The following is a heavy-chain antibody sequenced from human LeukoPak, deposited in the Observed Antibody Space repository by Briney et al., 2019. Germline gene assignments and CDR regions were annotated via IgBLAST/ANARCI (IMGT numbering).Heavy chain of an antibody. D-gene: IGHD6-19*01. Sequence: ASVNVSCKASGYTFTSYYMHWVRQAPGQGLEWMGWISAYNGNTNYAQKLQGRVTMTTDTSTSTAYMELRSLRSDDTAVYYCAKHRGSGVAGTGGVESWGQGTLVTISS. J-gene: IGHJ4*02. CDR3: AKHRGSGVAGTGGVES. CDR2: ISAYNGNT. CDR1: GYTFTSYY. V-gene: IGHV1-18*04.